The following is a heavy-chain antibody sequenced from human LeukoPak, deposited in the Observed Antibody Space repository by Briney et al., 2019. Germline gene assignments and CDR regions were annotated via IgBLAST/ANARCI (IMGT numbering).Heavy chain of an antibody. CDR2: IYTSGST. J-gene: IGHJ6*03. CDR3: ARLSVIVGAALEYYYYYMDV. V-gene: IGHV4-4*07. D-gene: IGHD1-26*01. Sequence: SSETLSLTCTVSGGSISSYYWSWIRQPAGKGLEWIGRIYTSGSTNYNPSLKSRVTMSVDTSKNQVSLKLTSVTAADTAVYYCARLSVIVGAALEYYYYYMDVWGQGTTVTVSS. CDR1: GGSISSYY.